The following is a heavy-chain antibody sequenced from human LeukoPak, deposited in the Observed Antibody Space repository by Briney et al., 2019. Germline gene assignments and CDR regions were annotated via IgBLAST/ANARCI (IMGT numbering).Heavy chain of an antibody. J-gene: IGHJ5*02. Sequence: SVKVSCKASGGTFSNYAINWVRQAPGQGLEWMGGIIPIFGTANYAQKFQGRITITADESTSTAYMELSSLRSEDTAVYYCARRTYYYGSGSPGWFDPWGQGTLATVSS. V-gene: IGHV1-69*13. CDR3: ARRTYYYGSGSPGWFDP. CDR2: IIPIFGTA. D-gene: IGHD3-10*01. CDR1: GGTFSNYA.